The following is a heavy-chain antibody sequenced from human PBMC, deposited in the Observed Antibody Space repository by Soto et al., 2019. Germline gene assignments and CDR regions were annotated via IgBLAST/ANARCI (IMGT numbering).Heavy chain of an antibody. V-gene: IGHV4-30-4*01. J-gene: IGHJ5*02. Sequence: SETLSLTCTVSGGSITSYNHYWTWTRQAPGKGLECIGYIDYFGTTNYSPSLQGRVTISVDKSKNQFSLSLTSVTAADTAVYYCARGSRGPRWFDPWGQGALVTVSS. CDR3: ARGSRGPRWFDP. D-gene: IGHD5-12*01. CDR1: GGSITSYNHY. CDR2: IDYFGTT.